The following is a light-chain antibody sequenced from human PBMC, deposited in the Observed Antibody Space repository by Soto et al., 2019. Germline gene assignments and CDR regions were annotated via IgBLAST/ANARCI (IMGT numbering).Light chain of an antibody. J-gene: IGKJ4*01. CDR2: KVS. CDR3: MQGTRWPPT. V-gene: IGKV2-30*01. Sequence: DVAMTQSPLSLPVTLGQPASISCRPSQALVYTDGDTYLNWFHQRPGQAPRRLIYKVSNRDSGVPDRFSGGGSGTDFTLKIDRGEAEDVGVYYCMQGTRWPPTIGGGTTVEIK. CDR1: QALVYTDGDTY.